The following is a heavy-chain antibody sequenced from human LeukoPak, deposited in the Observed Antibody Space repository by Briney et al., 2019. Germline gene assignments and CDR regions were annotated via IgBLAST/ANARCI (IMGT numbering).Heavy chain of an antibody. J-gene: IGHJ4*02. CDR2: IYTSGST. D-gene: IGHD2-2*01. CDR1: GVSISSGSYY. CDR3: ARCSSTSCPWV. V-gene: IGHV4-61*02. Sequence: SETLSLTCIVSGVSISSGSYYWSWIRQPAGKGLEWIGRIYTSGSTNYNPSLKSRVTISVDTSENQFSLRLSSVTAADTAVYYCARCSSTSCPWVWGQGTLVTVSS.